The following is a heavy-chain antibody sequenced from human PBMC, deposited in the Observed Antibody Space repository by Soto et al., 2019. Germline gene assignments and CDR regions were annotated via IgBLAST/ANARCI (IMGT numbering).Heavy chain of an antibody. Sequence: SETLSLTCAVYGGSFSGYYWSWIRQPPGKGLEWIGEINHSGSTNYNPSLKSRVTISVDTSKNQFSLKLSSVTAADTAVYYCATTRYGDSKRGYYFDYWGQGTLVTVSS. V-gene: IGHV4-34*01. D-gene: IGHD4-17*01. J-gene: IGHJ4*02. CDR1: GGSFSGYY. CDR3: ATTRYGDSKRGYYFDY. CDR2: INHSGST.